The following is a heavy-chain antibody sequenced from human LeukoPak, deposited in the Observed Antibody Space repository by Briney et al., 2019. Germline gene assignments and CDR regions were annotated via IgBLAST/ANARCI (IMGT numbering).Heavy chain of an antibody. J-gene: IGHJ6*03. CDR1: GYSFTDYY. Sequence: GASVKVSCKASGYSFTDYYIHWVRQAPGQGLEWVGWINPYSGGTNYAQKFQGRVTMTRDKSSSTAYMELSRLRSDDTAVYYCARARVATTTPNLYYMDVWGRGTTVTVSS. V-gene: IGHV1-2*02. CDR3: ARARVATTTPNLYYMDV. D-gene: IGHD5-12*01. CDR2: INPYSGGT.